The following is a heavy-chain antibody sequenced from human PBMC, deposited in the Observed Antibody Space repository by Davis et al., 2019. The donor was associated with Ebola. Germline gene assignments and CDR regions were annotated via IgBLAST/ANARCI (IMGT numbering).Heavy chain of an antibody. CDR1: GFIFSDYY. D-gene: IGHD6-25*01. Sequence: LSLTCAASGFIFSDYYMNWIRQAPGKGLQWISYISSSGTYTKYADSVKGRFTISRDNAKNSLYLQMDSLRAEDTAVYYCARVMAAAGYGMDVWGQGTTVTVSS. J-gene: IGHJ6*02. CDR3: ARVMAAAGYGMDV. V-gene: IGHV3-11*06. CDR2: ISSSGTYT.